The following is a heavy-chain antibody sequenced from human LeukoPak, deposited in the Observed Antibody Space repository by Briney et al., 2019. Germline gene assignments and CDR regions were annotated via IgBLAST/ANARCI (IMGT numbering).Heavy chain of an antibody. J-gene: IGHJ4*02. CDR1: GFIFSSYA. CDR2: ISGSGNTA. V-gene: IGHV3-23*01. D-gene: IGHD3-22*01. Sequence: GGSLRLSCSTSGFIFSSYAMNWVRQAPGKGLEWVSAISGSGNTAYYADSVKGRFTIYRDNSKNSLFLQMSSLRAEDTAVYYCARDLDSGNYFFAYWGQGTPVIVSS. CDR3: ARDLDSGNYFFAY.